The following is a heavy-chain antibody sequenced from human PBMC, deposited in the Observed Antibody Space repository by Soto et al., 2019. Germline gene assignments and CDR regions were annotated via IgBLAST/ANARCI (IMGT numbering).Heavy chain of an antibody. Sequence: QVQLVQSGAEVKKPGSSVKVSCKASGGTFSSYAISWVRQAPGQGLEWMGGIIPIFGTANYAQKFQGRVMITADKSTSTAYMELSSLRSEDTAVYYCVTLPTTYYYDSSGYYPGDAFDIWGQGTMVTVSS. V-gene: IGHV1-69*06. D-gene: IGHD3-22*01. CDR1: GGTFSSYA. CDR3: VTLPTTYYYDSSGYYPGDAFDI. J-gene: IGHJ3*02. CDR2: IIPIFGTA.